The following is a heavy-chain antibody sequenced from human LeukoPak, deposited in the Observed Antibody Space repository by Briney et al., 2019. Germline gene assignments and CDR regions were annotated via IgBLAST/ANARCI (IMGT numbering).Heavy chain of an antibody. CDR1: GGTFSSYA. V-gene: IGHV1-69*06. J-gene: IGHJ4*02. CDR2: IIPIFGTA. CDR3: ATAYMVGARRPFHY. D-gene: IGHD1-26*01. Sequence: SVKVSCKASGGTFSSYAISWVRQAPGQGLEWMGGIIPIFGTANYAQKFQGRVTMTEDTSTDTAYMELSSLRSEDTAVYFCATAYMVGARRPFHYWGQGTLVTVSS.